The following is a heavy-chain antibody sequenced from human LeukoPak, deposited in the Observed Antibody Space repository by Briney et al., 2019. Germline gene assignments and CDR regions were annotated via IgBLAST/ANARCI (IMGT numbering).Heavy chain of an antibody. CDR1: GGSISSYY. CDR3: ARQRPSANDYGFDY. D-gene: IGHD4-17*01. J-gene: IGHJ4*02. V-gene: IGHV4-39*01. Sequence: SSETLSLTCTVSGGSISSYYWGWIRQPLGKGLEWIGSIYYSGSTYYNPSLKSRVTISVDTSKNQFSLKLSSVTAADTAVYYCARQRPSANDYGFDYWGQGTLVTVSS. CDR2: IYYSGST.